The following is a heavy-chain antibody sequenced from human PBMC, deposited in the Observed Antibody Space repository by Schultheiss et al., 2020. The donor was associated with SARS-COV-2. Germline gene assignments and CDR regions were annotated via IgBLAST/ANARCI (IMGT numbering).Heavy chain of an antibody. V-gene: IGHV3-48*01. Sequence: GGSLRLSCAASGFTFSSYSMNWVRQAPGKGLEWVSYISSSSSTIYYADSVKGRFTISRDNSKNTLYLQMNSLRAEDTAVYYCASGARPPDYWGQGTLVTVSS. J-gene: IGHJ4*02. CDR3: ASGARPPDY. D-gene: IGHD1-1*01. CDR2: ISSSSSTI. CDR1: GFTFSSYS.